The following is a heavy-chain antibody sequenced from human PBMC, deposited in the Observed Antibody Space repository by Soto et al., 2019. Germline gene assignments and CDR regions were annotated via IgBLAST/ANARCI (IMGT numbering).Heavy chain of an antibody. CDR2: IWYDGSEK. Sequence: QVQLVQSGGGVVQPGRSLRLSCAASGFSFSGYGMHWVRQAPGKGLEWVAVIWYDGSEKYYADSVKGRFTISRDNCKNTFLLQMNSLRVEDTAVYYCARDVCLAYWGEGTLVAVSS. J-gene: IGHJ4*02. CDR3: ARDVCLAY. V-gene: IGHV3-33*01. CDR1: GFSFSGYG.